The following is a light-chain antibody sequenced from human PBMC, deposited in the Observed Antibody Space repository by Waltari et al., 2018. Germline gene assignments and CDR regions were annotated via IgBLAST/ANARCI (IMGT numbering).Light chain of an antibody. J-gene: IGLJ3*02. V-gene: IGLV2-23*01. Sequence: QSALTQPASVSGSPGQSITISCTGTSSDVGSYNLVSWYQQHPGKAPKLMIYEGSKRPSGVSNRFSCAKSGNTATLTFSGLQAEDEADYYCCSYTAGSTWVFGGGTKLTVL. CDR3: CSYTAGSTWV. CDR2: EGS. CDR1: SSDVGSYNL.